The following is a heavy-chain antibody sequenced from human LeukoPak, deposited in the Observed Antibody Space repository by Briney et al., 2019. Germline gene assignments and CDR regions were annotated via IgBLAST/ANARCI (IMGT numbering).Heavy chain of an antibody. V-gene: IGHV1-2*04. J-gene: IGHJ6*04. CDR3: ARDSTTGTTGFGMDV. Sequence: ASVKVSCKASGYTFTGYYMHWVRQAPGQGLEWMGWINPNSGGTNYAQKFQGWVTMTRDTSISTAYMELSRLRSDDTAVYYCARDSTTGTTGFGMDVWGKETTVTVSS. CDR1: GYTFTGYY. CDR2: INPNSGGT. D-gene: IGHD1-1*01.